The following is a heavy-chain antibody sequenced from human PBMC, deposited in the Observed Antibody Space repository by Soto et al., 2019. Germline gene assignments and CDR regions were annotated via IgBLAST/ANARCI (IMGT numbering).Heavy chain of an antibody. CDR1: GGSISSSNW. V-gene: IGHV4-4*02. Sequence: QVQLQESGPGLVKPSGTLSLTCAVSGGSISSSNWWSWVRQPPGKGLEWIGEIYHSGSTNYNPSLKRRXXIXVXMSKNQFALKLSSVTAADTAVYYCARGVGATRGSDYWGQGTLVTVSS. CDR3: ARGVGATRGSDY. J-gene: IGHJ4*02. D-gene: IGHD1-26*01. CDR2: IYHSGST.